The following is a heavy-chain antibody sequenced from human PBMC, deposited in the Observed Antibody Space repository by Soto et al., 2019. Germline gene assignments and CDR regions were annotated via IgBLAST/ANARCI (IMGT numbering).Heavy chain of an antibody. Sequence: SETLSLTCTVSGGSVSSGSYYWSWIRQPPGKGLEWIGYIYYSGSTNYNPSLKSRVTISVDTSKNQFSLKLSSVTAADTAVYYCARSGIRITMVRGVIIRPDAFDIWGQGTMVTVSS. V-gene: IGHV4-61*01. D-gene: IGHD3-10*01. J-gene: IGHJ3*02. CDR1: GGSVSSGSYY. CDR2: IYYSGST. CDR3: ARSGIRITMVRGVIIRPDAFDI.